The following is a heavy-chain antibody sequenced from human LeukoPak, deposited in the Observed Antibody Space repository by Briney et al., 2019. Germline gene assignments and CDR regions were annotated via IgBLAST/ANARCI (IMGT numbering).Heavy chain of an antibody. D-gene: IGHD2/OR15-2a*01. J-gene: IGHJ5*02. V-gene: IGHV4-34*01. CDR1: GGSFSGSY. Sequence: SETLSLTCAVYGGSFSGSYWTWIRQAPGKGLDWIGEINHSGSTDYNSSLKSRLTISVDTSRNQFSLNLSSMTAADTAVYYCARGSFTLIEVDGLGYNWFDPWGQGTLVTVSS. CDR3: ARGSFTLIEVDGLGYNWFDP. CDR2: INHSGST.